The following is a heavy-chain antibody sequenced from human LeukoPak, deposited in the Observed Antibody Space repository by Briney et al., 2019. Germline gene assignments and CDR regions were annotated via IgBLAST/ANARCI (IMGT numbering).Heavy chain of an antibody. Sequence: GASVKVSCKASGFTFTSYAINWVRQAPGQRLEWRGGININTANPTYAHGSTGRFVFSLDTSVSTAYLQISSLKAEDTAVYYCARTIGIAARADYWGQGTLVTVSS. J-gene: IGHJ4*02. V-gene: IGHV7-4-1*02. CDR3: ARTIGIAARADY. CDR1: GFTFTSYA. CDR2: ININTANP. D-gene: IGHD6-6*01.